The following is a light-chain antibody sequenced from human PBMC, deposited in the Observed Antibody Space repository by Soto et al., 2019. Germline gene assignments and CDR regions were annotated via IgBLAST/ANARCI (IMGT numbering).Light chain of an antibody. CDR1: SSNIGSST. CDR3: AAWDDSLNAVL. J-gene: IGLJ2*01. Sequence: QSALTQPPAASGTPGQRVTISCSGSSSNIGSSTVSWYHQLPGSAPKLLIYGDHQRPSGIPDRFSGSKSGTSASLAISGLQSDDEADYYCAAWDDSLNAVLFGGGTKVTVL. V-gene: IGLV1-44*01. CDR2: GDH.